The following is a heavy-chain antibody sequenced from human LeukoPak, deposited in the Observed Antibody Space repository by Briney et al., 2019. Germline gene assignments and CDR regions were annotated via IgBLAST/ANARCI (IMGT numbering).Heavy chain of an antibody. V-gene: IGHV3-33*06. CDR1: GFTFSSYG. CDR2: IWNDGSDK. D-gene: IGHD1-26*01. Sequence: GGSLRLSCAASGFTFSSYGMHWARQAPGKGLEWVAVIWNDGSDKYYADSVKGRFTISRDNSKNTLYLQMNSLRAEDTAVYYCAKPTRGSGSFLIDFWGQGTLVTVPS. CDR3: AKPTRGSGSFLIDF. J-gene: IGHJ4*02.